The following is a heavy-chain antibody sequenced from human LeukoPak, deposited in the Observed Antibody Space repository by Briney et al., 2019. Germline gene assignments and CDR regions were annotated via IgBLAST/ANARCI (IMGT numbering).Heavy chain of an antibody. J-gene: IGHJ4*02. CDR1: GFTFSSYA. D-gene: IGHD3-22*01. CDR3: AKGTSSYYDSSGSDY. Sequence: GSLRLSCAASGFTFSSYAMSWVRQAPGKGLEWVSAISGSGGSTYYADSVKGRFTISRDNSKNTLYLQMNSLRAEDTAVYYCAKGTSSYYDSSGSDYWGQGTLVTVSS. CDR2: ISGSGGST. V-gene: IGHV3-23*01.